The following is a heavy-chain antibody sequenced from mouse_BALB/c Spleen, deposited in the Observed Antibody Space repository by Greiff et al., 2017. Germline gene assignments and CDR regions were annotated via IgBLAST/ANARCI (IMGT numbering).Heavy chain of an antibody. Sequence: EVMLVESGGGLVQPGGSLRLSCATSGFTFTDYYMSWVRQPPGKALEWLGFIRNKANGYTTEYSASVKGRFTISRDNSQSILYLQMNTLRAEDSATYYCTRSVLGYWYFDVWGAGTTVTVSS. J-gene: IGHJ1*01. V-gene: IGHV7-3*02. CDR1: GFTFTDYY. CDR3: TRSVLGYWYFDV. D-gene: IGHD4-1*01. CDR2: IRNKANGYTT.